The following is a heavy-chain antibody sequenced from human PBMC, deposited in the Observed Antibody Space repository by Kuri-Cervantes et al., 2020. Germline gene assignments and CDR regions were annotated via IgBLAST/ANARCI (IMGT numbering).Heavy chain of an antibody. CDR1: GYTFTSYG. J-gene: IGHJ4*02. CDR2: ISAYNGNT. Sequence: ASVKVSCKASGYTFTSYGISWVRQAPGQGLEWMGWISAYNGNTNYAQKLQGRVTMAEDTSTDTAYMELSSLRSEDTAVYYCATGLGYSYAFDYWGQGTLVTVSS. D-gene: IGHD5-18*01. CDR3: ATGLGYSYAFDY. V-gene: IGHV1-18*01.